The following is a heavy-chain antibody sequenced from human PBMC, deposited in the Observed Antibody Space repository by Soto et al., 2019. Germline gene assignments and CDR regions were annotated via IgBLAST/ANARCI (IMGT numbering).Heavy chain of an antibody. CDR1: GYSFTSYW. Sequence: LGESLKISCKGSGYSFTSYWISWVRQMPGKGLEWMGRIDPSDSYTNYSPSFQGHVTISADKSISTAYLQWSSLKASDTAMYYCASTTQGAVAGSDAFDIWGQGTMVTVS. CDR3: ASTTQGAVAGSDAFDI. V-gene: IGHV5-10-1*01. J-gene: IGHJ3*02. D-gene: IGHD6-19*01. CDR2: IDPSDSYT.